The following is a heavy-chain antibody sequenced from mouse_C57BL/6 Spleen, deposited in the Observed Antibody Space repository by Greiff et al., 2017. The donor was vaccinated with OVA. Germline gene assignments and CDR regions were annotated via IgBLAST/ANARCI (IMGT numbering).Heavy chain of an antibody. CDR1: GFTFSDYY. J-gene: IGHJ2*01. CDR2: INYDGSST. D-gene: IGHD1-1*01. CDR3: ARERSSYVGYFDY. V-gene: IGHV5-16*01. Sequence: EVKLVESEGGLVQPGSSMKLSCTASGFTFSDYYMAWVRQVPEKGLEWVANINYDGSSTYYLDSLKSRFIISRDNAKNILYLQMSSLKSEDTATYYCARERSSYVGYFDYWGQGTTLTVSS.